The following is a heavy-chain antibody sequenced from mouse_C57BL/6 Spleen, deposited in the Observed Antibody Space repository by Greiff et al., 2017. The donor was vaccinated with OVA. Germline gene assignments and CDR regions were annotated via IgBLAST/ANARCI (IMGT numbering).Heavy chain of an antibody. CDR2: IYPRSGNT. CDR3: ARSWEDLLLRFAY. V-gene: IGHV1-81*01. CDR1: GYTFTSYG. Sequence: QVQLQQSGAELARPGASVKLSCKASGYTFTSYGISWVKQRTGQGLEWIGEIYPRSGNTYYNEKFKGKATLTADKSSSTAYMELRSLTSEDSAVYFCARSWEDLLLRFAYWGQGTLVTVSA. J-gene: IGHJ3*01. D-gene: IGHD1-1*01.